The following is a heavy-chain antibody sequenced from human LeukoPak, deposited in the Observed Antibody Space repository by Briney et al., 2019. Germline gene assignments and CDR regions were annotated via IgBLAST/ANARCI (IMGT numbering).Heavy chain of an antibody. CDR1: GFTFSSYE. D-gene: IGHD3-22*01. CDR2: ISSSGSSI. J-gene: IGHJ3*02. Sequence: GGSLRLSCAASGFTFSSYEMNWVRQAPGKGLEWVSYISSSGSSIYYADSVKGRFTISRDNAKNSLYLQMNSLGAEDTAVYYCATNGDYYDSSGYSDAFDIWGQGTMVTVSS. V-gene: IGHV3-48*03. CDR3: ATNGDYYDSSGYSDAFDI.